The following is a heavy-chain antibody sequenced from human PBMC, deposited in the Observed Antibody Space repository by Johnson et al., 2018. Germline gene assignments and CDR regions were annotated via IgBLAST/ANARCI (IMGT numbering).Heavy chain of an antibody. D-gene: IGHD2-2*03. Sequence: VQLVESGGGLVQPGGSLRLSCAASGFTFSTFWMTWVRQVPGKGLEWVANIKQDGDEKYYVDSVRGRFTISRDNAKNSLFLQMNSLRAEDTAVYYRAGGDGWIFHHWGQGTLVTVSA. CDR1: GFTFSTFW. CDR2: IKQDGDEK. V-gene: IGHV3-7*04. J-gene: IGHJ1*01. CDR3: AGGDGWIFHH.